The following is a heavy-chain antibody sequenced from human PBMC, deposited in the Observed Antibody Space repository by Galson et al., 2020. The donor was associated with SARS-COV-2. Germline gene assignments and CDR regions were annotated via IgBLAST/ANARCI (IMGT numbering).Heavy chain of an antibody. D-gene: IGHD6-19*01. V-gene: IGHV3-7*01. CDR3: SREGWQGGY. CDR2: IKGDGSET. CDR1: GFTFNDFW. J-gene: IGHJ4*02. Sequence: GESLKISCEVSGFTFNDFWMSWFRQAPGKGLEWVANIKGDGSETNYADFVKGRFSISRDNAANSLYPQMNSLRVEDSAVYYCSREGWQGGYWGQGTRVTVSS.